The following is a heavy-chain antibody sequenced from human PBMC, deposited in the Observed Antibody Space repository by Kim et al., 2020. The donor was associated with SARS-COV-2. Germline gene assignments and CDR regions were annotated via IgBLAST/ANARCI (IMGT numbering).Heavy chain of an antibody. CDR3: STQEGGTSGYYYGMVV. CDR1: GLSFSGST. V-gene: IGHV3-73*01. J-gene: IGHJ6*04. Sequence: GGSLRLSCAGSGLSFSGSTMHWVRQASGKGLEWVGRIRSKANSYATEYAASVTGRFTISTDDSKNTASLQMNSLQTEDTAVYHCSTQEGGTSGYYYGMVVWGRGTTLTFSS. D-gene: IGHD2-8*01. CDR2: IRSKANSYAT.